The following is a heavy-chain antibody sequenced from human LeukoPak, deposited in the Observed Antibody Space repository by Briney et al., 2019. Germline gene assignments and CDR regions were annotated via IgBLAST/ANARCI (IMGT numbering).Heavy chain of an antibody. CDR1: GGSISGYY. CDR3: ARTTTKYNTYDY. V-gene: IGHV4-59*01. Sequence: SETLSLTCTVSGGSISGYYWSWIRQPPGKGLEWIGYVYYSGSTSYSPPLRSRVTISVDTSKNQFSLKLSSVTAADTAVYYCARTTTKYNTYDYWGQGTLVTVSS. J-gene: IGHJ4*02. D-gene: IGHD4-17*01. CDR2: VYYSGST.